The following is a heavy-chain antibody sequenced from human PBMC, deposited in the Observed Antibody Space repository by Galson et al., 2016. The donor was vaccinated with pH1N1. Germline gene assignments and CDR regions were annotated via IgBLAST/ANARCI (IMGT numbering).Heavy chain of an antibody. CDR3: ARERGPGYHYYMDV. J-gene: IGHJ6*03. Sequence: SLRLSCAASGFTFDDYGMRWVRQAPGKGLEWVSGINWNGGSTGYADSVKGRFTISRDNAKNSLYLQMNSLRAEDTALYYCARERGPGYHYYMDVWGKGTTVTVSS. CDR2: INWNGGST. CDR1: GFTFDDYG. V-gene: IGHV3-20*04.